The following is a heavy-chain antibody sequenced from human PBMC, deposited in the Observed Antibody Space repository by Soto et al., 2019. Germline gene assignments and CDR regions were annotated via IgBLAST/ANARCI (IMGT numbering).Heavy chain of an antibody. J-gene: IGHJ4*02. CDR1: GFTFSSYS. CDR2: ISGSSSDI. V-gene: IGHV3-21*05. D-gene: IGHD3-9*01. CDR3: ARVAYYDILTGYQIDY. Sequence: GGSLRLSCAASGFTFSSYSRNWVRQAPGKGLEWVSYISGSSSDIYYADSVKGRFTISRDNSKNTLYLQMNSLRAEDTAVYYCARVAYYDILTGYQIDYWGQGTLVTVSS.